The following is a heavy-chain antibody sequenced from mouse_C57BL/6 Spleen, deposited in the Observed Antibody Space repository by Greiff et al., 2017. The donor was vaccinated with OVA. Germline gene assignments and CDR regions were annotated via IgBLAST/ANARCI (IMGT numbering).Heavy chain of an antibody. CDR1: GYAFSSSW. D-gene: IGHD1-1*01. CDR3: ARITTVPYWYFDV. CDR2: IYPGDGDT. V-gene: IGHV1-82*01. J-gene: IGHJ1*03. Sequence: QVQLQQSGPELVKPGASVKISCKASGYAFSSSWMNWVKQRPGKGLEWIGRIYPGDGDTNYNGKFKGKATLTADKSSSTAYMQLSSLTSEDSAVYFCARITTVPYWYFDVWGTGTTVTVSS.